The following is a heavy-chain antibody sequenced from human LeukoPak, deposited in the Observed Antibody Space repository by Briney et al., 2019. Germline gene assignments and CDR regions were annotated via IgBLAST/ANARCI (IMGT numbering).Heavy chain of an antibody. J-gene: IGHJ4*02. CDR1: GFTFSSYE. Sequence: GGSLRLSCAASGFTFSSYEMNWVRQAPGKGLEWVSYISSSGSTIYYADSVKGLFTISRDNAKNSLYLQMNSLRAEDTAVYYCARDLGRIAVAGSDYWGQGTLVTVSS. D-gene: IGHD6-19*01. CDR3: ARDLGRIAVAGSDY. CDR2: ISSSGSTI. V-gene: IGHV3-48*03.